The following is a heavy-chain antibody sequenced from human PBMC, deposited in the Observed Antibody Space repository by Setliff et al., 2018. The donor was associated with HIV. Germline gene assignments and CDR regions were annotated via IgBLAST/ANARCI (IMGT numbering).Heavy chain of an antibody. CDR2: IYYDGRT. CDR3: ARGGAVSADFDS. Sequence: ASETLSLTCAVSGYSISSGYYWGWIRQPPGKGLEWIGSIYYDGRTFYTPSPKSRLTISVDTSKNQFSLSLNSVTAADTAVYFCARGGAVSADFDSWGQGTLVTVSS. D-gene: IGHD3-16*01. J-gene: IGHJ5*01. CDR1: GYSISSGYY. V-gene: IGHV4-38-2*01.